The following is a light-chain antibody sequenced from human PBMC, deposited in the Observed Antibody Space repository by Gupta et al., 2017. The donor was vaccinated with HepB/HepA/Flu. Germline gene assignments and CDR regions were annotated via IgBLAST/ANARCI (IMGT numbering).Light chain of an antibody. CDR2: EVT. V-gene: IGLV2-23*02. Sequence: QSALTQPASVSGSPGQSIPIHCPGTSSDLENYNLVSWYQQHPGKAPKLMSYEVTKRPSGVSYRFSGSKSDNTASLTIFGLQAEDESDYYCCSYAGSGLNWVFGGGTKLTVL. J-gene: IGLJ3*02. CDR1: SSDLENYNL. CDR3: CSYAGSGLNWV.